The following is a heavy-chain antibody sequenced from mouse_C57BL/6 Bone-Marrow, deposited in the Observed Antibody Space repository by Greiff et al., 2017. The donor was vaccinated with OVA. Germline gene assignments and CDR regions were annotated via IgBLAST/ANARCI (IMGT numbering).Heavy chain of an antibody. CDR1: GYSFTGYF. J-gene: IGHJ4*01. V-gene: IGHV1-20*01. CDR3: ADPDAMDY. Sequence: VQLQQSGPELVKPGDSVKISCKASGYSFTGYFMNWVMQSHGKSLEWIGRINPYNGDTFYNQKFKGKATLTVDKSSSTAHMELRSLTSEDSAGYYCADPDAMDYWGQGTSVTVSS. CDR2: INPYNGDT.